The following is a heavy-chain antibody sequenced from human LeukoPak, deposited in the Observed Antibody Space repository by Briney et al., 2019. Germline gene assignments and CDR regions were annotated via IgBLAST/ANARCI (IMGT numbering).Heavy chain of an antibody. CDR3: ASLVGRTMIGPVDI. J-gene: IGHJ3*02. Sequence: PGGSLRLSCVASGFTFDDYGMNWVRQAPGKGLEWVFGINWNGGSTGYADSVKARFTISRDNSKNALYLQMGSLRAEDMAVYYCASLVGRTMIGPVDIWGQGTMVTVS. V-gene: IGHV3-20*04. D-gene: IGHD3-22*01. CDR2: INWNGGST. CDR1: GFTFDDYG.